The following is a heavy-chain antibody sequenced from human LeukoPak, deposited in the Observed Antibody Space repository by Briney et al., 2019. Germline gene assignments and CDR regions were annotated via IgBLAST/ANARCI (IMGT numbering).Heavy chain of an antibody. CDR3: ARHRYSSGWDAFDI. V-gene: IGHV5-51*01. CDR1: GDSFTSYW. CDR2: IYPGDSDT. Sequence: GESLKISCKGSGDSFTSYWIGWVRQMSGKGLEWMGIIYPGDSDTTYSSSFQGQVTISADKSISTAYLQWSSLKASDTAMYYCARHRYSSGWDAFDIWGQGTMVTVSS. D-gene: IGHD6-19*01. J-gene: IGHJ3*02.